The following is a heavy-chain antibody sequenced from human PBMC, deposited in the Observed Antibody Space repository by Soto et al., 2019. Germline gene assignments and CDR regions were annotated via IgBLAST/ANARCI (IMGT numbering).Heavy chain of an antibody. V-gene: IGHV4-34*01. CDR3: ARGGGSYIGFRYGMDV. CDR2: INHSGST. CDR1: GGSFSGYY. Sequence: ETLSLTCAVYGGSFSGYYWSWIRQPPGKGLEWIGEINHSGSTNYNPSLKSRVTISVDTSKNQFSLKLSSVTAADTAVYYCARGGGSYIGFRYGMDVWGQGATVTVSS. J-gene: IGHJ6*02. D-gene: IGHD1-26*01.